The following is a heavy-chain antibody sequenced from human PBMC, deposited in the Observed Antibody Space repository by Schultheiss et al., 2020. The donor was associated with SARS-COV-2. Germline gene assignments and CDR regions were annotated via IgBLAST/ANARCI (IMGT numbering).Heavy chain of an antibody. CDR2: IYYSGST. CDR3: ARGNRRSHNYYYYYMDV. Sequence: SETLSLTCTVSGGSISSYHWSWIRQPPGKGLEWIGSIYYSGSTYYNPSLKSRVTISVDTSKNQFSLKLSSVTAADTAVYYCARGNRRSHNYYYYYMDVWGKGTTVTVSS. V-gene: IGHV4-59*12. CDR1: GGSISSYH. J-gene: IGHJ6*03. D-gene: IGHD1-14*01.